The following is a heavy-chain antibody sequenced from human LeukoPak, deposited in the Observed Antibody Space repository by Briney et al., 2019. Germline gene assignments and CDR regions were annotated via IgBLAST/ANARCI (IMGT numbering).Heavy chain of an antibody. CDR3: AGWAYDNSGYRLDH. D-gene: IGHD3-22*01. Sequence: SETLSLTCTVSGGSISSSSYYWGWIRQPPGKGLEWIGSIYYSGSTYYNPSLKSRVTISVDTSKNQFSLKLSSVTAADTAVYYCAGWAYDNSGYRLDHWGQGTLVTVSS. CDR2: IYYSGST. V-gene: IGHV4-39*07. J-gene: IGHJ4*02. CDR1: GGSISSSSYY.